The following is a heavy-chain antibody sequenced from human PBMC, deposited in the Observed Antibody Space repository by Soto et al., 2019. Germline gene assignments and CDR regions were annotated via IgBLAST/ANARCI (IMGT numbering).Heavy chain of an antibody. CDR1: VVPFSGFA. V-gene: IGHV1-69*06. CDR3: ATIFRVCSSPSCSNAFYYYGMDV. D-gene: IGHD2-2*01. CDR2: IIPNFAST. J-gene: IGHJ6*02. Sequence: SVKVSCKSPVVPFSGFAISRVRQVPGQGVEWVGVIIPNFASTNYAQEFKGRVTVTADKSTNTAYMELSSLRSEDTAVYYCATIFRVCSSPSCSNAFYYYGMDVWGQGTTVTVCS.